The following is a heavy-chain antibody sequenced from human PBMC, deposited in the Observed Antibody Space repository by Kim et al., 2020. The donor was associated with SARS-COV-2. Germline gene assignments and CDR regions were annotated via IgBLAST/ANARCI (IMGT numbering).Heavy chain of an antibody. CDR2: ISGGGGNT. Sequence: GGSLRLSCAASGFTFSSHVMNWVRQAPGKGLEWVSLISGGGGNTYHADSARGRFSISRDNSKNTLYLQMNSLRAEDTAVYYCAKKKGYYDSSGAIDYWGPGTLVTVSS. CDR3: AKKKGYYDSSGAIDY. D-gene: IGHD3-22*01. CDR1: GFTFSSHV. V-gene: IGHV3-23*01. J-gene: IGHJ4*02.